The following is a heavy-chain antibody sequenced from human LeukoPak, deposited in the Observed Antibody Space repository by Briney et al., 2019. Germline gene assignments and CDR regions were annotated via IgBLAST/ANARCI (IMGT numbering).Heavy chain of an antibody. CDR3: AGALSSWPDALDI. CDR2: IYYSGST. Sequence: SETLSLTCTVSGGSISSYYWSWIRQPPGKGLEWIGYIYYSGSTNYNPSLKSRVTISVDTSKNQFSLKLSSVTAADTAVYYCAGALSSWPDALDIWGQGTMVTVSS. CDR1: GGSISSYY. V-gene: IGHV4-59*01. D-gene: IGHD6-13*01. J-gene: IGHJ3*02.